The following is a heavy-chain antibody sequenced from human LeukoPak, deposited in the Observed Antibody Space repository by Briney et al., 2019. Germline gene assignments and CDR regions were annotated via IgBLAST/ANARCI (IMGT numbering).Heavy chain of an antibody. CDR1: GFTFSNYW. Sequence: GGSLRLSCAASGFTFSNYWMTWVRQAPGKGLQWVANIKQDGSEKYYVDSVKGRFTISRDNAKNSLYLQMNSLRVEDTAVYYCARETYYFQFWGQGTLVTVAS. CDR3: ARETYYFQF. J-gene: IGHJ4*02. V-gene: IGHV3-7*01. CDR2: IKQDGSEK.